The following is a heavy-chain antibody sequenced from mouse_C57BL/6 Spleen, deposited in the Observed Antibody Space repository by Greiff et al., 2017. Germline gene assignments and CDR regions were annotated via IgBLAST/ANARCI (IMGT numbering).Heavy chain of an antibody. CDR1: GFTFSSYA. D-gene: IGHD2-4*01. CDR3: TRGSYDYLYAMDY. J-gene: IGHJ4*01. Sequence: EVNLVESGEGLVKPGGSLKLSCAASGFTFSSYAMSWVRQTPETRLEWVAYISSGGDYIYYADTVKGRFTISRDNARNTLYLQMSSLKSEDTAMYYCTRGSYDYLYAMDYWGQGTSVTVSS. V-gene: IGHV5-9-1*02. CDR2: ISSGGDYI.